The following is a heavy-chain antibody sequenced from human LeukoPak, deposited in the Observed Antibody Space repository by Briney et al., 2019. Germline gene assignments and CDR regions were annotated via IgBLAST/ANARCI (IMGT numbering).Heavy chain of an antibody. CDR2: MQYDGSEE. CDR1: GFSFSTYG. CDR3: AGKAAAYYFVY. V-gene: IGHV3-30*02. Sequence: GGSLRLSCAASGFSFSTYGMHWVRQAPGKGPEWVTFMQYDGSEEYYADSVKGRFTISRDNSKNTLYLQMDSLRGEDTAVYYCAGKAAAYYFVYWGQGTLVTVSS. D-gene: IGHD2-2*01. J-gene: IGHJ4*02.